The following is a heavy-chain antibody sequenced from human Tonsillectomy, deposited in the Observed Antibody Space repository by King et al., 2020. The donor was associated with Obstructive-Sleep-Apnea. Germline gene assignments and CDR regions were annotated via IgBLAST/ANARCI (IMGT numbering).Heavy chain of an antibody. J-gene: IGHJ4*02. CDR3: AKDKGEGWLRGYFDY. CDR1: GFTFDDYA. Sequence: VQLVESGGGLVQPGRSLRLSCAASGFTFDDYAMPWVRPAPGKGLGWGSGISWKSGRLGVAGSLKGRFTISRDNAKNTLYLQMNSLRAEDTALYYCAKDKGEGWLRGYFDYWGQGTLVTVSS. D-gene: IGHD6-19*01. CDR2: ISWKSGRL. V-gene: IGHV3-9*01.